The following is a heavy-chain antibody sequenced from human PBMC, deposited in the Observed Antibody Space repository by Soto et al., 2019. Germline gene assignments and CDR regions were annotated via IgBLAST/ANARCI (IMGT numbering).Heavy chain of an antibody. J-gene: IGHJ5*02. Sequence: SETLSLTCTVSGGSISSYYWSWVRQPPGKGLEWIGYIYYSGSTNYNPSLKSRVTISVDTSKNQFSLKLSSVTAADTAVYYCARDGRYSGYDSWFDPWGQGTLVTVSS. CDR2: IYYSGST. D-gene: IGHD5-12*01. CDR3: ARDGRYSGYDSWFDP. CDR1: GGSISSYY. V-gene: IGHV4-59*01.